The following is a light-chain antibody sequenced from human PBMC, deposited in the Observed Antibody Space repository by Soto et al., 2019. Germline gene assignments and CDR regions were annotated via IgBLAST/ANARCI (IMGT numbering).Light chain of an antibody. CDR3: QQRKSYPIT. CDR2: AAS. Sequence: DIPLTPSPSFLSASVGDRVTITCRASQDINTYLAWYQQKPGKAPKLLIFAASTLQNGVPSRFSGSGSGTEFTVTITSLQPEDFATYYCQQRKSYPITFGQGTRLEIK. CDR1: QDINTY. V-gene: IGKV1-9*01. J-gene: IGKJ5*01.